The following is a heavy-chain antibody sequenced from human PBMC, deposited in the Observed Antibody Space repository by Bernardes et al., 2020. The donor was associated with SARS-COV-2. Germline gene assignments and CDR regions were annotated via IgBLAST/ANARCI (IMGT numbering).Heavy chain of an antibody. CDR2: VHSGGTT. J-gene: IGHJ6*02. CDR1: GGSINNFY. V-gene: IGHV4-4*07. D-gene: IGHD5-12*01. Sequence: SETLSLTCIVSGGSINNFYWTWIRQSATEGLEWIGRVHSGGTTNLNPSLRSRLTISVDTSKNQVSLRLTSVTAADTAMYYCARDSPHGYTSGHYYYYGMDVWGQGTTVTVSS. CDR3: ARDSPHGYTSGHYYYYGMDV.